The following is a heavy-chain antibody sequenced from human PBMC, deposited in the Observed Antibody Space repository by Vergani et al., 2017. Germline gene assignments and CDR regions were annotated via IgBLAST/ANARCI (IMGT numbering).Heavy chain of an antibody. CDR1: GGTFSSYA. V-gene: IGHV1-69*01. CDR2: IIPIFGTA. D-gene: IGHD6-19*01. Sequence: QVQLVQSGAEVKKPGSSVKVSCKASGGTFSSYAISWVRQAPGQGLEWMGGIIPIFGTANYAQKFQGRVTITADESTSTAYMELSSLRSEDTAVYYCARDRDSGWHYYYGMDVWGQGTTVTVSS. CDR3: ARDRDSGWHYYYGMDV. J-gene: IGHJ6*02.